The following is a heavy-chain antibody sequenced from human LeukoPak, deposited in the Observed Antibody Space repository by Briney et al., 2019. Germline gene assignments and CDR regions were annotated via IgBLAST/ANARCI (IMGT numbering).Heavy chain of an antibody. CDR2: IRSKAYGGTT. Sequence: GGALSLSCTASGFTFGDYAMSWVRQAPGKGLEWVGFIRSKAYGGTTEYAASVKGRFTISRDDPKSIAYLQMNSLKTEDTAVYYCTRDLGRDGYNYPGAFDIWGQGTMVTVSS. CDR3: TRDLGRDGYNYPGAFDI. D-gene: IGHD5-24*01. CDR1: GFTFGDYA. J-gene: IGHJ3*02. V-gene: IGHV3-49*04.